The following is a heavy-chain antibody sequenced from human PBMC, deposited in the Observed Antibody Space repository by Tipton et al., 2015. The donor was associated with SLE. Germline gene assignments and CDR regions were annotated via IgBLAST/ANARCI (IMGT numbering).Heavy chain of an antibody. D-gene: IGHD2-15*01. CDR1: GGSISSGGYY. CDR3: ARGDRGNYFDY. V-gene: IGHV4-61*08. J-gene: IGHJ4*02. Sequence: TLSLTCTVSGGSISSGGYYWSWIRQHPGKGLEWIGYIYYSGSTNYNPSLKSRVTISVDTSKNQFSLKLSFVTAADTAVYYCARGDRGNYFDYWGQGTLVTVSS. CDR2: IYYSGST.